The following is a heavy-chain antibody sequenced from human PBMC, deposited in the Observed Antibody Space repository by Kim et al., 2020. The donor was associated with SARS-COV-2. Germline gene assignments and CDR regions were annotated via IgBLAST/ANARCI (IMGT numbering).Heavy chain of an antibody. D-gene: IGHD3-10*01. J-gene: IGHJ4*02. CDR3: ARDGYDGSGSCFDY. Sequence: NPALKSRVTISVDTSKNQFSLKLSSVTAADTAVYYCARDGYDGSGSCFDYWGQGTLVTVSS. V-gene: IGHV4-31*02.